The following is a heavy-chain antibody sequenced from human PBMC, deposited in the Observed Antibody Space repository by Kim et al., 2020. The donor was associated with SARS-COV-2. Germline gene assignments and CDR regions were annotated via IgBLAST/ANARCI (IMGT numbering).Heavy chain of an antibody. CDR3: TRPPDDSNQPYNYYGMDV. Sequence: GGSLRLSCAASGFTFSGSAMHWVRQASGKGLEWVGRIRSKANSYATAYAASVKGRFTISRDDSKNTAYLQMNSLKTEDTAVYNCTRPPDDSNQPYNYYGMDVWGQGTTVTVSS. CDR2: IRSKANSYAT. CDR1: GFTFSGSA. V-gene: IGHV3-73*01. D-gene: IGHD4-4*01. J-gene: IGHJ6*02.